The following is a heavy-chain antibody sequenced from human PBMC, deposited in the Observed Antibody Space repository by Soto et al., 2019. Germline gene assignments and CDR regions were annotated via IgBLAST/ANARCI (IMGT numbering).Heavy chain of an antibody. CDR3: TLYCSGVTCSGH. J-gene: IGHJ4*02. CDR2: ISGSGGST. CDR1: GFTFSSYA. D-gene: IGHD2-15*01. V-gene: IGHV3-23*01. Sequence: GGSLRLSCAASGFTFSSYAVSWVRQAPGKGLEWGSAISGSGGSTYYADSVKGRFTISRDNSKSTVYLQMSSLRAEDTAVYYCTLYCSGVTCSGHWGQGTLVTVSS.